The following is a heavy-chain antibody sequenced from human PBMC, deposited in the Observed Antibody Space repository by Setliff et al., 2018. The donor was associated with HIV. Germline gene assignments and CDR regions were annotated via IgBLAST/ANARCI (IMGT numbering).Heavy chain of an antibody. CDR3: ARHRQWHLLPDH. CDR2: IHEKGNT. V-gene: IGHV4-39*01. D-gene: IGHD6-19*01. Sequence: PSETLSLTCTVSGGPISTDHNWGWFRQPPGKGLEWIAGIHEKGNTYYNPSLKSRVTILMDTSNKQFSVRLRSVTAADTATYYCARHRQWHLLPDHWGQGVWVTVSS. J-gene: IGHJ4*02. CDR1: GGPISTDHN.